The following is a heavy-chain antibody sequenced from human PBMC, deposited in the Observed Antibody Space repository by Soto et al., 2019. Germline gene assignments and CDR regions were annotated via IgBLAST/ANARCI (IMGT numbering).Heavy chain of an antibody. D-gene: IGHD2-2*02. CDR1: GYSFSNSW. J-gene: IGHJ5*02. V-gene: IGHV5-51*01. CDR3: ARPISGGWFDP. CDR2: IYPADSDT. Sequence: GESLKISCKGSGYSFSNSWIGWVRQMPGKGLEWMGIIYPADSDTRYSPSFQGQVIISADKSTSTAYLQWSSLKASDTAMYYCARPISGGWFDPWGQGTLVTVSS.